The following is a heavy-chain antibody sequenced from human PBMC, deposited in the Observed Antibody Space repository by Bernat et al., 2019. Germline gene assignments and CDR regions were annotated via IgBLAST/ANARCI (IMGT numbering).Heavy chain of an antibody. D-gene: IGHD3-10*01. Sequence: QVQLVQSGAEVKKPGASVKVSCKASGYTFTSYAMHWVRQAPGQRLEWMGWINAGNGNTKYSQKFQGRVTITRDTSASTAYMKLSSLRSEDTAVYYCARGTRILWFGVNNWFDPWGQGTLVTVSS. V-gene: IGHV1-3*01. CDR1: GYTFTSYA. CDR3: ARGTRILWFGVNNWFDP. J-gene: IGHJ5*02. CDR2: INAGNGNT.